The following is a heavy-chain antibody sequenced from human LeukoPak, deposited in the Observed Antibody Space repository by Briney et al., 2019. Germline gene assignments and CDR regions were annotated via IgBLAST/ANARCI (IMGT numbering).Heavy chain of an antibody. D-gene: IGHD3-16*01. CDR2: ISSTSSAI. J-gene: IGHJ4*02. Sequence: QAGGSLRLSCAASGFTFSSYSMSWVRQAPGKGLEWLSYISSTSSAIYYADSLKGRFTISRDNAKNSLYLQMDSLRAEDTAVYYCARVIGSYGDSAYWGQGTLVTVSS. CDR1: GFTFSSYS. V-gene: IGHV3-48*04. CDR3: ARVIGSYGDSAY.